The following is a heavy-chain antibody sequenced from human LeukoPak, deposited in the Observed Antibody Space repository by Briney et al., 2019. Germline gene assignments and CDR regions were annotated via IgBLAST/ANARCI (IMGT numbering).Heavy chain of an antibody. CDR3: ARGYDIPGLDY. J-gene: IGHJ4*02. Sequence: GASVKVSCKASGYTFTGYYIHWVRQAPGQGLEWMGWINPDSGDTNYAQRFQGRATMTRDTSISTAYMEKRRLTSDDTAVYYCARGYDIPGLDYWGQGTLVTVSS. D-gene: IGHD3-9*01. CDR2: INPDSGDT. V-gene: IGHV1-2*02. CDR1: GYTFTGYY.